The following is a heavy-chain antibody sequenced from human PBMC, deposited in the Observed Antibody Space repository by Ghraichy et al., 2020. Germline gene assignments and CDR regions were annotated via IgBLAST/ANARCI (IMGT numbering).Heavy chain of an antibody. J-gene: IGHJ2*01. V-gene: IGHV4-59*01. CDR3: ARDRIAAANHSIWYFDL. CDR1: GGSISSYY. Sequence: SETLSLTCTVSGGSISSYYWSWIRQPPGKGPEWIGCIYYSGSTNYNPSLKSRVTMSVDTSKNQYSLKLSSVTAADTAVYYCARDRIAAANHSIWYFDLWGRGTLVTVSS. D-gene: IGHD6-13*01. CDR2: IYYSGST.